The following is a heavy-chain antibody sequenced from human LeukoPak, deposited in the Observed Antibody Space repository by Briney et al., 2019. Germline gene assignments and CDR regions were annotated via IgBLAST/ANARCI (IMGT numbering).Heavy chain of an antibody. CDR3: TTDLEGSGFDY. V-gene: IGHV3-15*01. J-gene: IGHJ4*02. D-gene: IGHD3-10*01. Sequence: MTGGSLRLSCAASGFTFSNAWMSWVRQAPGKGLEWVGRIKSKTDGGTTDYAAPVKGRFTIPRDDSKNTLYLQMNSLKTEDTAVYYCTTDLEGSGFDYWGQGTLVTVSS. CDR1: GFTFSNAW. CDR2: IKSKTDGGTT.